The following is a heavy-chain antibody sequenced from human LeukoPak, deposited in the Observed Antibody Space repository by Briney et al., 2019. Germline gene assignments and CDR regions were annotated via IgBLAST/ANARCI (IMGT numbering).Heavy chain of an antibody. CDR3: ARSVATMPWGFDP. Sequence: ASVKVSCKASGYTFTSYYKHWVRQAPGQGLEWMGIINPSGGSTSYAQKLQGRVTMTRDTSTSTVYMELSSLRSEDTAVYYCARSVATMPWGFDPWGQGTLVTVSS. CDR2: INPSGGST. J-gene: IGHJ5*02. V-gene: IGHV1-46*01. CDR1: GYTFTSYY. D-gene: IGHD5-12*01.